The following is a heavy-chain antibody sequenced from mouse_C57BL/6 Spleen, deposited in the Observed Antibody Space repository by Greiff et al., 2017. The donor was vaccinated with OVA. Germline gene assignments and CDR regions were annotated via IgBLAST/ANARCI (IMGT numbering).Heavy chain of an antibody. CDR3: ARSGHYYGSSYVDY. J-gene: IGHJ2*01. D-gene: IGHD1-1*01. Sequence: DVMLVESGGGLVQPGGSLSFSCAASGFTFTDYYMSWVRQPPGKALEWLGFIRNKANGYTTEYSASVKGRFTISRDNSQSILYLQMNALRAEDSATYYCARSGHYYGSSYVDYWGQGTTLTVS. V-gene: IGHV7-3*01. CDR2: IRNKANGYTT. CDR1: GFTFTDYY.